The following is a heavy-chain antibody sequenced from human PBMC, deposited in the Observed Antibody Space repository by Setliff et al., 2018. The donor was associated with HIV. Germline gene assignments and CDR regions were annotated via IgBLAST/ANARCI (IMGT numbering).Heavy chain of an antibody. CDR1: GFTFGTYA. J-gene: IGHJ3*02. D-gene: IGHD5-12*01. CDR3: AKDSGYSGYLGQDAFDI. V-gene: IGHV3-23*01. Sequence: GESLRLSCAASGFTFGTYAMSWVRQAPGNGLEWVSSISDIGDSTYYADSVKDRFTISRDNSKNMLYLQMNSLRAEDTAVYYCAKDSGYSGYLGQDAFDIWGQGTMVTVSS. CDR2: ISDIGDST.